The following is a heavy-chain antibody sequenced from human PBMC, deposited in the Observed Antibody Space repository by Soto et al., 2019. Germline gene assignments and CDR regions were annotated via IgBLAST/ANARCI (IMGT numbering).Heavy chain of an antibody. CDR1: GYTFTSYA. CDR2: INAGNGNT. CDR3: AVGIAAAGTIDP. J-gene: IGHJ5*02. V-gene: IGHV1-3*01. Sequence: ASVKVSCKASGYTFTSYAMHWVRQAPGQRLEWMGWINAGNGNTKYSQKFQGRVTITRDTSASTAYMELSSLRSEDTAVYYCAVGIAAAGTIDPWGQGTLVTVSS. D-gene: IGHD6-13*01.